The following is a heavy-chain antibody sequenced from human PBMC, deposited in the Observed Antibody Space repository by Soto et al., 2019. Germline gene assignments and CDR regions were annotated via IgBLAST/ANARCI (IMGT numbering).Heavy chain of an antibody. D-gene: IGHD6-13*01. V-gene: IGHV4-59*01. CDR1: GGSISSYY. Sequence: SETLSLTCTVSGGSISSYYWSWIRQPPGKGLEWIGYIYYSGSTNYNPSLKSRVTISVDTSKNQFSLKLSSVTAADTAVYYCARGARIAAAGVWFDPWGQGTLVTVSS. J-gene: IGHJ5*02. CDR3: ARGARIAAAGVWFDP. CDR2: IYYSGST.